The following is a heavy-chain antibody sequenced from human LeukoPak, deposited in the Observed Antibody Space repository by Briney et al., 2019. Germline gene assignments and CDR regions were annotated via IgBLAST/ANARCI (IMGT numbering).Heavy chain of an antibody. Sequence: SETLSLTCTVSGDSISSSSYYCDWIRQPPGKGLEWIGDINYSGGTYYNPSLKSRVTMSVDTSKNQFSLKLTSVTAADTAVYYCARHTRGNNWLDPWGQGTLVTVSS. J-gene: IGHJ5*02. CDR3: ARHTRGNNWLDP. D-gene: IGHD1-1*01. CDR2: INYSGGT. V-gene: IGHV4-39*01. CDR1: GDSISSSSYY.